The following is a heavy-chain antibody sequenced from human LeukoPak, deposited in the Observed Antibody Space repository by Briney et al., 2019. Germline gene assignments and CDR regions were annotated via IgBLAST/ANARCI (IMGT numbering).Heavy chain of an antibody. CDR3: AKEALDSPFQH. CDR1: GFTFSSYA. V-gene: IGHV3-23*01. D-gene: IGHD1-1*01. J-gene: IGHJ1*01. CDR2: ISGSGGST. Sequence: GGSLRLSWAASGFTFSSYAMSWVRQAPGKGLEWVSAISGSGGSTYYADSVKGRFTIPRANSKNTLYLQMNSLRAEDTAVYYCAKEALDSPFQHWGRGTLVTVSS.